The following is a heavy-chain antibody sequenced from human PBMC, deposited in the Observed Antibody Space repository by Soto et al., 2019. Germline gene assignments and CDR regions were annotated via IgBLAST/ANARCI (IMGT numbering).Heavy chain of an antibody. Sequence: ASVKVSCKASGYTFTKYYVLWVGQAPGQGLEWVGRINPNTGGTNYAQKFQDRVTMTRDTSITTAYMELSRLRSDDTAVYYCARQLAYCGGDCYTEPIDYWGQGTQVTVSS. D-gene: IGHD2-21*02. CDR3: ARQLAYCGGDCYTEPIDY. CDR2: INPNTGGT. V-gene: IGHV1-2*06. CDR1: GYTFTKYY. J-gene: IGHJ4*02.